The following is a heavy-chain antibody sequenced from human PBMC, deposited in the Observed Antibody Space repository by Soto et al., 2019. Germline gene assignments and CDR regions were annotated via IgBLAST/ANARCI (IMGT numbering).Heavy chain of an antibody. CDR3: ARGISSGDYDY. V-gene: IGHV1-18*01. J-gene: IGHJ4*02. D-gene: IGHD4-17*01. CDR2: ISAYNGNT. CDR1: GYTFTSYG. Sequence: GASVKVSCKASGYTFTSYGISWVRQAPGQGLDWMGWISAYNGNTNYAQRLQGRLTMTTDTSTSTAYMELRSLRSDDTAVYYCARGISSGDYDYWGQGTLVTVSS.